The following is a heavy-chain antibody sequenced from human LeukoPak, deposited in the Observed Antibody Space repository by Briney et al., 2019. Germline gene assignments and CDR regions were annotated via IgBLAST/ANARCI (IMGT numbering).Heavy chain of an antibody. Sequence: ASVKVSCKASGYTFTGYYMHWVRQAPGQGLEWMGWINPNSGGTNYAQEFQGRVTMTRDTSISTAYMELSRLRSDDTAVYYCARDGYDFWSGYYTGDPQFDYWGQGTLVTVSS. D-gene: IGHD3-3*01. CDR3: ARDGYDFWSGYYTGDPQFDY. J-gene: IGHJ4*02. V-gene: IGHV1-2*02. CDR1: GYTFTGYY. CDR2: INPNSGGT.